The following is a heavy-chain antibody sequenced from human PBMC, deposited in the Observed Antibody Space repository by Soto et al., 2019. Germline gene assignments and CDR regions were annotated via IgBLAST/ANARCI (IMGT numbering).Heavy chain of an antibody. J-gene: IGHJ4*02. D-gene: IGHD1-7*01. Sequence: SETLSVTCAVYGESFSGYYWNWIRQPPDKGLEWIGEINHRGSTNYNPSLKSRVTMSVDTSKNQFSLNLSSVIAADTAVYYCARGYDWNYAFWGQGTLVTVSS. CDR2: INHRGST. CDR3: ARGYDWNYAF. CDR1: GESFSGYY. V-gene: IGHV4-34*01.